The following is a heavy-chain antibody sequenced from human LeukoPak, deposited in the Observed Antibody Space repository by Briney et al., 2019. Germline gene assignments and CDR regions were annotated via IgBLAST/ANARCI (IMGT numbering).Heavy chain of an antibody. CDR1: GFTFGDYA. V-gene: IGHV3-49*04. Sequence: SLRLSCTASGFTFGDYAMTWARQAPGKGLEWVGFIRSKIYGGTPEYAASVKGRFTISRDDSKGIAYLQMNSLKTEDTAVYYCTRDQTPYYWGQGTLVTVSS. J-gene: IGHJ4*02. CDR2: IRSKIYGGTP. CDR3: TRDQTPYY.